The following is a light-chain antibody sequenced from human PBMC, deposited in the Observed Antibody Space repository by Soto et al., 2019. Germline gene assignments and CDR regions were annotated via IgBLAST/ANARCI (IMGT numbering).Light chain of an antibody. V-gene: IGKV1-33*01. CDR1: QGIRND. Sequence: DIQMTQSPSSLSASVGDRVTITCRASQGIRNDLNWYQQKPGKAPKLLIYDASNLETGVPSRFSGRGSGTDFTFTISSLQPDDSGTYYCQQYDDLPITFGQGTRLEIK. J-gene: IGKJ5*01. CDR3: QQYDDLPIT. CDR2: DAS.